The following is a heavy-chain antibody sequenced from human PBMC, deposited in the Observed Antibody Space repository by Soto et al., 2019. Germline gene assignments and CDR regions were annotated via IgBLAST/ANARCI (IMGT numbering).Heavy chain of an antibody. CDR2: ISSNGGST. CDR1: GFTFSSYA. J-gene: IGHJ4*02. CDR3: ARVGPRSVAAAGTLYFDY. D-gene: IGHD6-13*01. Sequence: LSCAASGFTFSSYAMHWVRQAPGKGLEYVSAISSNGGSTYYANSVKGRFTISRDNSKNTLYLQMGSLRAEGMAVYYCARVGPRSVAAAGTLYFDYWGQGTLVTVSS. V-gene: IGHV3-64*01.